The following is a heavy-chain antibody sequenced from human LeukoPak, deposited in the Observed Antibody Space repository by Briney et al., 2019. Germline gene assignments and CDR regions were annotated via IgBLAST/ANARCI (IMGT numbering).Heavy chain of an antibody. CDR3: ARTDIVLSQQNFDY. J-gene: IGHJ4*02. CDR1: GGSISSYY. D-gene: IGHD2-8*01. Sequence: SETLSLTCTVSGGSISSYYWGWIRQPPGKGLEWIGSIYYSGSTYYNPSLKSRVTISVDTSKNQFSLKLSSVTAADTAMYYCARTDIVLSQQNFDYWGQGTLVTVSS. V-gene: IGHV4-39*01. CDR2: IYYSGST.